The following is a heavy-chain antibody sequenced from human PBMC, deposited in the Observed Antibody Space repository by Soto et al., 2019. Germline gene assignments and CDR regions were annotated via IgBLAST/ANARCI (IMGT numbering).Heavy chain of an antibody. J-gene: IGHJ6*02. D-gene: IGHD3-10*01. CDR3: ARDPSGYYGSGSYMDV. Sequence: GGSLRLSCVASGFTFSSYAMHWVRQAPGKGLEWVAVISYDGSNKYYADSVKGRFTISRDNSKNTLYLQMNSLRAEDTAVYYCARDPSGYYGSGSYMDVWGQGTTVTVSS. CDR1: GFTFSSYA. V-gene: IGHV3-30-3*01. CDR2: ISYDGSNK.